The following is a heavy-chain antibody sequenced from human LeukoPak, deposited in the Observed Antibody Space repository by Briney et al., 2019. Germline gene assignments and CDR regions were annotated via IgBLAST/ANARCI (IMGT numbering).Heavy chain of an antibody. D-gene: IGHD3-16*01. CDR2: FHSSGST. CDR1: GGSISSSSYY. CDR3: ARGLLWGNWFDP. V-gene: IGHV4-39*07. Sequence: SETLSLTCTVSGGSISSSSYYWGWIRQSPGKGLEYIGTFHSSGSTHCNPSLKSRVTISVDTSKNQFSLKLSSVTAADTAVYYCARGLLWGNWFDPWGQGTLVTVSS. J-gene: IGHJ5*02.